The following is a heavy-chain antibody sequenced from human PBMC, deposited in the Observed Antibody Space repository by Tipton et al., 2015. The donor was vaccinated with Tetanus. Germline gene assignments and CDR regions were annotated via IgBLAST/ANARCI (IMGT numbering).Heavy chain of an antibody. CDR3: ARLGLPLNEYSSSSGWFDP. J-gene: IGHJ5*02. CDR2: IYPGDSDN. D-gene: IGHD6-6*01. Sequence: VQLVQSGAEVKKPEESLKISCKGSGYSVTSYWIGWVRQMPGKGLEWMGVIYPGDSDNRYSPSFQDQVTISADKSISTAYRQWSSLKASDTAMYYCARLGLPLNEYSSSSGWFDPWGQGTLVTVSS. CDR1: GYSVTSYW. V-gene: IGHV5-51*01.